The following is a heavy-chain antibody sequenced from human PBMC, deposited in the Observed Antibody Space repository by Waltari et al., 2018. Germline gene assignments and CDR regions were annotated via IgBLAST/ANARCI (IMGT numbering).Heavy chain of an antibody. CDR2: ISGSGAST. D-gene: IGHD2-21*01. J-gene: IGHJ2*01. V-gene: IGHV3-23*01. CDR1: GFTFSSHA. CDR3: ARAFVVVIGEHWYFDL. Sequence: EVQLLESGGGLVQSGGSLRISCAASGFTFSSHAMDWVRQAPGKGLGWVSAISGSGASTYYADSVKGRFTISRDISQNMLYLQMNSLRAEDTAIYYCARAFVVVIGEHWYFDLWGRGTLVTVSS.